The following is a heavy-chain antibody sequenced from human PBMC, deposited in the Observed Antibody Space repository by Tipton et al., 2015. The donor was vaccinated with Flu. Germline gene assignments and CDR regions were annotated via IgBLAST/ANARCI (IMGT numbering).Heavy chain of an antibody. Sequence: AGLVKPSETLSLTCAVYGGSFSGYYWSWIRQPPGKGLEWIGEINHSGSTNYNLSLKSRVTISADTSKNQFSLKLSSVTAADTAVYYCARGYCSGGSCSYWYFDLWGRGTLVTVSS. CDR2: INHSGST. J-gene: IGHJ2*01. CDR1: GGSFSGYY. CDR3: ARGYCSGGSCSYWYFDL. V-gene: IGHV4-34*01. D-gene: IGHD2-15*01.